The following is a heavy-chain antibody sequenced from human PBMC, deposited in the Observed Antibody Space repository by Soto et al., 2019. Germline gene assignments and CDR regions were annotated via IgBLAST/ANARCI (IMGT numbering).Heavy chain of an antibody. V-gene: IGHV4-34*01. D-gene: IGHD6-13*01. CDR2: INHSGST. Sequence: SETLSLTCAVYGGSFSGYYWSWIRQPPGKGLEWIGEINHSGSTNYNPSLKSRVTISVDTSKNQFSLKLSSVTAADTVLYYCARDWYSSSWYKNWFDPWGQGTLVTVSS. J-gene: IGHJ5*02. CDR3: ARDWYSSSWYKNWFDP. CDR1: GGSFSGYY.